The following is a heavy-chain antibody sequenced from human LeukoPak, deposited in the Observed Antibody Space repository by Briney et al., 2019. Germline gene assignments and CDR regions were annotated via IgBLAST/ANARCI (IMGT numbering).Heavy chain of an antibody. CDR3: ARAAIPYYYGSGSYSRWFDP. D-gene: IGHD3-10*01. J-gene: IGHJ5*02. CDR2: IYYTGST. CDR1: GGSISTYY. V-gene: IGHV4-59*12. Sequence: SETLSLTCAVSGGSISTYYWNWIRQPPGKGLEWIGYIYYTGSTIYNPSLKSRVTISVDTSKNQFSLKLSSVTAADTAVYYCARAAIPYYYGSGSYSRWFDPWGQGTLVTVSS.